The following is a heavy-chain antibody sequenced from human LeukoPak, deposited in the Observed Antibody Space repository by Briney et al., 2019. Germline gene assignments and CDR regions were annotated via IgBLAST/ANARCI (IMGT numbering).Heavy chain of an antibody. J-gene: IGHJ4*02. CDR2: IKQDGSEK. Sequence: GGSLRLSCAASGFTFSSYSMNWVRQAPGKGLEWVANIKQDGSEKYYVDSVKGRFTISRDNAKNSLFLQMNNLRAEDTAVYYCVRVGSSFDYWGQGTLVTVSS. V-gene: IGHV3-7*05. CDR3: VRVGSSFDY. CDR1: GFTFSSYS. D-gene: IGHD6-13*01.